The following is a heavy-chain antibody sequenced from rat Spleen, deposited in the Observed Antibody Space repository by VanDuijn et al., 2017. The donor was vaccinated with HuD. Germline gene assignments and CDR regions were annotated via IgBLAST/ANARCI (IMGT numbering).Heavy chain of an antibody. CDR2: ISPDGGST. CDR3: ARHLTTGIPFDY. Sequence: EVQLVESGGGLVQPGKSLKLSCVASGFTFSSYWIYWIRQAPGEGLEWVSSISPDGGSTYYPDSVKGRFTISRDNAKSTLYLQMDSLSSEDTASYYCARHLTTGIPFDYWGQGVMVTVSS. V-gene: IGHV5-58*01. J-gene: IGHJ2*01. CDR1: GFTFSSYW. D-gene: IGHD1-9*01.